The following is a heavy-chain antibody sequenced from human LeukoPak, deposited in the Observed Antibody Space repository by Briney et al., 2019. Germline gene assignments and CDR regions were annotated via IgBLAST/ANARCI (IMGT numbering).Heavy chain of an antibody. Sequence: ASVKVSCKTSGYTFTGYYMHWVRQAPGQGLEWMGWINPNSGGTNYAQKFQGRVTMTRDTSISTAYMELSRLRSDDTAVYYCARETARDGYWGRQVWYFDLWGRGTLVTVSS. CDR1: GYTFTGYY. CDR3: ARETARDGYWGRQVWYFDL. D-gene: IGHD3-22*01. CDR2: INPNSGGT. V-gene: IGHV1-2*02. J-gene: IGHJ2*01.